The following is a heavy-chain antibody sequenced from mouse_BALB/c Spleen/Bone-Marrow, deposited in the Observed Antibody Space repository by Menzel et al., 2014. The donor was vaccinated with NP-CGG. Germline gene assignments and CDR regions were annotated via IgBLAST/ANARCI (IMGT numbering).Heavy chain of an antibody. CDR1: GYTFTRYW. V-gene: IGHV1-69*02. D-gene: IGHD2-1*01. CDR3: ARSGGNYVAWFVY. J-gene: IGHJ3*01. Sequence: VQGVESGAEVVKPGAPVKLSCKASGYTFTRYWMHWVRQRPGRGLEWIGKIDPSDSETHYNHEFKDKATLTVDKSPSTAYIQLSSLTSEDSAVYFCARSGGNYVAWFVYWGQGTLVTVSP. CDR2: IDPSDSET.